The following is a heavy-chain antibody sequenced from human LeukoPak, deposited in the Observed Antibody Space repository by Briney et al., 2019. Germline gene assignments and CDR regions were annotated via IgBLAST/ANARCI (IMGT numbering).Heavy chain of an antibody. J-gene: IGHJ4*02. D-gene: IGHD6-13*01. CDR1: GYTFTTDA. CDR2: INTNTGNP. CDR3: ARDQRGGATGFDY. Sequence: ASVKVSCKASGYTFTTDAMNWVRQAPGQGLEWMGCINTNTGNPTSAQGFTGRFVFSLDTSVSTAYLQISSLKAEDTAVYYCARDQRGGATGFDYWGQGTLVTVSS. V-gene: IGHV7-4-1*02.